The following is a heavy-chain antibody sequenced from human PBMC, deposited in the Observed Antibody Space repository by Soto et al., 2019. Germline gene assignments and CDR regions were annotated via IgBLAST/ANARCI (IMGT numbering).Heavy chain of an antibody. CDR1: GFSFRSYW. J-gene: IGHJ1*01. CDR3: ARSLRSSSGDGY. V-gene: IGHV3-7*01. CDR2: MKEDGSEE. D-gene: IGHD6-6*01. Sequence: EVQLVESGGGLVQPGGSLRLSCAASGFSFRSYWMSWVRQAPGKGLEWVAIMKEDGSEEHYVDSVKGRFSISRDNAKNSLFLQMNSLRVEDTAIYYCARSLRSSSGDGYWGQGTQVTVSS.